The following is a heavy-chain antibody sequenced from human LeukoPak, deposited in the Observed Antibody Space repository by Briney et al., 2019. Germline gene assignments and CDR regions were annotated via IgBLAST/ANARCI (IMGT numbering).Heavy chain of an antibody. J-gene: IGHJ4*02. CDR3: AKTPHY. CDR2: ISYDGSNK. CDR1: GFTFSSYG. V-gene: IGHV3-30*18. Sequence: PGRSLRLSCAASGFTFSSYGMHWVRQAPGKGLEWVAVISYDGSNKYYADSVKGRFTISRDNSKNTLYLQMNSLRAEDTAVYYCAKTPHYWGQGTLVTVS.